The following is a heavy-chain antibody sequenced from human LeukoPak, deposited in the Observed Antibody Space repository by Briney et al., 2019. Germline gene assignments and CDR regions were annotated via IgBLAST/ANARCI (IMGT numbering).Heavy chain of an antibody. V-gene: IGHV4-4*07. J-gene: IGHJ5*02. CDR2: IYTSGSN. D-gene: IGHD6-19*01. Sequence: PSETLSLTCTVSGGSISSYYWSWIRQPAGKGLEWIGRIYTSGSNNYNPSLKSRVTMSVDTSKNQFSLKLSSVTAADTAVYYCARDPIAVAGTNWFDPWGQGTLVTVSS. CDR3: ARDPIAVAGTNWFDP. CDR1: GGSISSYY.